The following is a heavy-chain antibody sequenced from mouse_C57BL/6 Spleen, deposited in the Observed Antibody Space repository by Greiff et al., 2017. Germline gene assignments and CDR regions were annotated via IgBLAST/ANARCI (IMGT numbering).Heavy chain of an antibody. Sequence: QVQLQQPGAELVKPGASVKMSCTASGYTFTSYWITWVKQRPGQGLEWIGDIYPGSGSTKYNEKFKSQATLTVDTSSSTAYVQRSSLTSEDSAVYYCARDDRLDYWGQGTTLTVSS. CDR1: GYTFTSYW. CDR2: IYPGSGST. J-gene: IGHJ2*01. V-gene: IGHV1-55*01. CDR3: ARDDRLDY.